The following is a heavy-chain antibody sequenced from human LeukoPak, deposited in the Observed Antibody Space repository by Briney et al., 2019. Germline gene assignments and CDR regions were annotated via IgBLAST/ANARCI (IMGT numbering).Heavy chain of an antibody. CDR3: ARGGIAAPADY. V-gene: IGHV1-2*02. D-gene: IGHD6-13*01. CDR2: INPKSGVP. J-gene: IGHJ4*02. CDR1: GYTFTDYY. Sequence: GASVKVSCKASGYTFTDYYIHWVRQAPGQGLEWMGWINPKSGVPNYAQKFEGRVTMTSDTSITTTACMELTRLRSDDTAVYYCARGGIAAPADYWGQGTLVTVSS.